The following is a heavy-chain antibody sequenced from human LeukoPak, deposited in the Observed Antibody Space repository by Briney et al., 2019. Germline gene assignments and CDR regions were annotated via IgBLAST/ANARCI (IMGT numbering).Heavy chain of an antibody. CDR3: ARDEWLGDAFEI. J-gene: IGHJ3*02. D-gene: IGHD3-9*01. V-gene: IGHV4-59*01. Sequence: SETLSLTCTVSGGSISSYYCSWIRQPPGKGLEWIGYIYYSGSTNYNPSLNSRVTISVDTSKNQFSLKLSSVTAADTAVYYCARDEWLGDAFEIWGQGTMVTVS. CDR2: IYYSGST. CDR1: GGSISSYY.